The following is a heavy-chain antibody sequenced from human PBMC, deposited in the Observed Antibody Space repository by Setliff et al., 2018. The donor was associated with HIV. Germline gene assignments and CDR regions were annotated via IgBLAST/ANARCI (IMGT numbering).Heavy chain of an antibody. D-gene: IGHD5-12*01. Sequence: ASVKVSCKPSAYSFTNHYMHWVRQAPGQGLEWMGIINPTGGSTRNTQKFQGRVTMTRDTSTSTVYMELSSLRSEDTAVYYCASAGAWQRNALDIWGQGTMVTV. CDR2: INPTGGST. V-gene: IGHV1-46*01. J-gene: IGHJ3*02. CDR1: AYSFTNHY. CDR3: ASAGAWQRNALDI.